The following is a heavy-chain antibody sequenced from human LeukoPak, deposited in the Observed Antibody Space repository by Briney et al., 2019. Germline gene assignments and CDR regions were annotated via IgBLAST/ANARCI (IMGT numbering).Heavy chain of an antibody. V-gene: IGHV4-4*07. CDR2: IYTSGST. CDR3: ARVTGIAALKGAFDY. Sequence: PSETLSLTCTVSGDSISNYYWSWIRQPAGKGLEWIGRIYTSGSTNYNPSLKSRVTISVDTSKNQFSLKLSSVTAADTAVYYCARVTGIAALKGAFDYWGQGTLVTVSS. J-gene: IGHJ4*02. CDR1: GDSISNYY. D-gene: IGHD6-13*01.